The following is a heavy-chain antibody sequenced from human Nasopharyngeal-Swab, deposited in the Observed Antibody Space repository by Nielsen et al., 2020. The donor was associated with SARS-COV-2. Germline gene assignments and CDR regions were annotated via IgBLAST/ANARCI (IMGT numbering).Heavy chain of an antibody. D-gene: IGHD2-15*01. J-gene: IGHJ4*02. CDR3: AKKDIVVVVAATVFDY. CDR1: GFTFSSYA. CDR2: ISGSGGST. Sequence: GESLKISCAASGFTFSSYAMSWIRQAPGKGLEWVSAISGSGGSTYYADSVKGRLTISRDNSKNTLYLQMNSLRAEDTAVYYCAKKDIVVVVAATVFDYWGQGTLVTVSS. V-gene: IGHV3-23*01.